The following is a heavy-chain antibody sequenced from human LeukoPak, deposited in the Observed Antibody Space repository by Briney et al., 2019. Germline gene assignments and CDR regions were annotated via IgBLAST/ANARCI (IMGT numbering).Heavy chain of an antibody. CDR1: GGSFSGYY. CDR2: INHSGST. CDR3: ARSSGWPDY. D-gene: IGHD6-19*01. J-gene: IGHJ4*02. V-gene: IGHV4-34*01. Sequence: SGTLSLTCAVYGGSFSGYYWSWIRQPPGKGLEWIGEINHSGSTNYNPSLKSRVTISVDTSKNQFSLKLSSVTAADTAVYYCARSSGWPDYWGQGTLVTVSS.